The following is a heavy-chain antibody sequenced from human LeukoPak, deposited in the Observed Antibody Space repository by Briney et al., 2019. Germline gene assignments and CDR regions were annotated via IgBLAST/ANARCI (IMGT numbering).Heavy chain of an antibody. D-gene: IGHD6-19*01. V-gene: IGHV4-31*03. Sequence: SQTLSLTCTVSGGSISSGNYYWSWVRQHPGQGLEWIGYIYYSGTTNYNPSLKSRVTISVDTSKNQFSLKLSSVTAADTAMYYCARERGLKGFDPWGQGTLVTVS. CDR1: GGSISSGNYY. CDR2: IYYSGTT. J-gene: IGHJ5*02. CDR3: ARERGLKGFDP.